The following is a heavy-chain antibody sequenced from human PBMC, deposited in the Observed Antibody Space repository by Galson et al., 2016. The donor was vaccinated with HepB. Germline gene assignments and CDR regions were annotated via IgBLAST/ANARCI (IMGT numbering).Heavy chain of an antibody. CDR3: VQGSTAPAV. Sequence: SLRLSCAASGFTFSTYAMSWVRQAPGKGLEWVSAISGSGAGTYYAGSVEGRFTISRDNSKNTLSLQMNSLTADDTAIYYCVQGSTAPAVWGQGTMVTVSS. J-gene: IGHJ3*01. CDR2: ISGSGAGT. V-gene: IGHV3-23*01. CDR1: GFTFSTYA. D-gene: IGHD2-2*01.